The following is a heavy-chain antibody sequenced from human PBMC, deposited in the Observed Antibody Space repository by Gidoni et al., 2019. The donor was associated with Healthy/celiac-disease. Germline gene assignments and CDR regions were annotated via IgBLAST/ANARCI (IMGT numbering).Heavy chain of an antibody. CDR3: ARGELLRNFDY. J-gene: IGHJ4*02. CDR1: VFTFSRYA. CDR2: ISYDGSKK. V-gene: IGHV3-30-3*01. D-gene: IGHD1-26*01. Sequence: QVQLVESGGGVVQPGRSLRLSCAAPVFTFSRYAMHWVRQAPGKGLEWVAVISYDGSKKYYADSVKGRFTISRDNSKNTLYLQMNSLRAEDTAVYYCARGELLRNFDYWGQGTLVTVSS.